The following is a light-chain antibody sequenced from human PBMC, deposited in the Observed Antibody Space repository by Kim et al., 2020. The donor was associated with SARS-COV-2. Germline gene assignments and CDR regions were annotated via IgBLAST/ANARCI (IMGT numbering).Light chain of an antibody. CDR3: QEYRSPRS. V-gene: IGKV3-20*01. J-gene: IGKJ1*01. Sequence: ASRERASLYCRSSGSGSHCYFAWFQQTPGQAPRLLNHGASSGASGIPDRCSGGWSGTVITITSSRVEQDDGVFYCWQEYRSPRSFGQGTKVDIK. CDR1: GSGSHCY. CDR2: GAS.